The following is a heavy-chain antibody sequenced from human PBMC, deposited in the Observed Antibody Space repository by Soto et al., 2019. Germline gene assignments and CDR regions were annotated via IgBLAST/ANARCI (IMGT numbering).Heavy chain of an antibody. CDR1: GYTFTSYG. Sequence: ASVKVSCKASGYTFTSYGISWVRQAPGQGLEWMGWISAYNGNTNYAQKLQGRVTMTTDTSTSTAYMELRSLRSDDTAVYYCASGLCGSSTSCNNHNYYYGMDVWGQGTTVTSP. CDR3: ASGLCGSSTSCNNHNYYYGMDV. D-gene: IGHD2-2*01. V-gene: IGHV1-18*04. J-gene: IGHJ6*02. CDR2: ISAYNGNT.